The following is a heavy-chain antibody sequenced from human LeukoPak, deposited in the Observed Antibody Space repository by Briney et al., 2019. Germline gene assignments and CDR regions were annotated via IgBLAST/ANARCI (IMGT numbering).Heavy chain of an antibody. CDR1: GGSISSYY. J-gene: IGHJ4*02. CDR2: IYYSGST. V-gene: IGHV4-59*12. CDR3: ARGDCSSTSCLDY. Sequence: SETLSLTCTVSGGSISSYYWSWIRQPPGKGLEWIGYIYYSGSTNYNPSLKSRVTISVDTSKNQFSLKLSSVTAADTAVYYCARGDCSSTSCLDYWGQGTLVTVSS. D-gene: IGHD2-2*01.